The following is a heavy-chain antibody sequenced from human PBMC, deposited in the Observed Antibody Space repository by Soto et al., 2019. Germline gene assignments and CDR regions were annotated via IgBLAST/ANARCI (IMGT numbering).Heavy chain of an antibody. CDR2: IIPILGIA. CDR1: GGTFSSYT. Sequence: SVKVSCKASGGTFSSYTISWVRQAPGQGLEWMGRIIPILGIANYAQKFQGRVTITADKSTSTAYMELSSLRSEDTAVYYCARWDCSGGSCFDYWGQGTLVTVSS. CDR3: ARWDCSGGSCFDY. V-gene: IGHV1-69*02. J-gene: IGHJ4*02. D-gene: IGHD2-15*01.